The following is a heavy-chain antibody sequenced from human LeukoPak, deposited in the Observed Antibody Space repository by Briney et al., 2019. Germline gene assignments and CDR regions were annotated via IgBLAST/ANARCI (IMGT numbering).Heavy chain of an antibody. CDR2: ISGSGGST. Sequence: GGSLRLSCAASGFTFSGYAMSWVRQAPGKGLEWVSAISGSGGSTYYADSVKGRFTISRDNSKNTLYLQMNSLRAEDTAVYYCAKALYYYDSSGYYPPLTFDYWGQGTLVTVSS. CDR1: GFTFSGYA. D-gene: IGHD3-22*01. J-gene: IGHJ4*02. CDR3: AKALYYYDSSGYYPPLTFDY. V-gene: IGHV3-23*01.